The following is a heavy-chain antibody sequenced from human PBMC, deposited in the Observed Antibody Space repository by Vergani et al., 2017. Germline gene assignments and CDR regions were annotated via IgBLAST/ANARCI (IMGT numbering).Heavy chain of an antibody. J-gene: IGHJ4*02. Sequence: QVQLQESCPGLVKPSETLSLTCAVSGYSISSGYYWGWIRQPPGKGLEWIGSIYHSGSTYYNPSLKSRVTISVDTSKNQFSLKLSSVTAADTAVYYCASPRGYSYGYLGYWGQGTLVTVSS. CDR1: GYSISSGYY. CDR2: IYHSGST. V-gene: IGHV4-38-2*01. CDR3: ASPRGYSYGYLGY. D-gene: IGHD5-18*01.